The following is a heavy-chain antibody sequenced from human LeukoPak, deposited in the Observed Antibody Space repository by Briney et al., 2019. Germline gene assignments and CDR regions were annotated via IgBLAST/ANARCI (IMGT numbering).Heavy chain of an antibody. J-gene: IGHJ4*02. D-gene: IGHD3-3*01. CDR2: IRSKANSYAT. CDR3: TRLYLSYDFWSGYYSGADC. V-gene: IGHV3-73*01. CDR1: GFTFSGSA. Sequence: GGSLRLSCAASGFTFSGSAMHWVREASGKGLRGVGRIRSKANSYATAYAASVKGRFTISRDDSKTTAYLQMNSLKTEDTAVYYCTRLYLSYDFWSGYYSGADCWGQGTLVTVSS.